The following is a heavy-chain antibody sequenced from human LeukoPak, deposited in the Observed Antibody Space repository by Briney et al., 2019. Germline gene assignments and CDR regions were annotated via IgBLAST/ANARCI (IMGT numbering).Heavy chain of an antibody. J-gene: IGHJ4*02. D-gene: IGHD6-13*01. CDR3: ASQAAAGTTGGDY. Sequence: ASVKVSCKASGGTFSSYAISWVRQAPGQGLEWMGGIIPIFGTANYAQKFQGRVTITTDESTSTAYMELSSLRSGDTAVYYCASQAAAGTTGGDYWGQGTLVTVSS. CDR2: IIPIFGTA. V-gene: IGHV1-69*05. CDR1: GGTFSSYA.